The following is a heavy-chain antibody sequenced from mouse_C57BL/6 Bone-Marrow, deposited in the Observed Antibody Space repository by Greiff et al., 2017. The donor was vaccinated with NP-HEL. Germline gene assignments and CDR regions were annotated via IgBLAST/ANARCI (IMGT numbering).Heavy chain of an antibody. CDR2: IDPSDSYT. CDR3: AREDALYYFDY. D-gene: IGHD6-1*01. Sequence: HVQLQQPGAELVMPGASVKLSCKASGYTFTSYWMHWVKQRPGQGLEWIGEIDPSDSYTNYNQKFKGKSTLTVDKSSSTAYMQLSSLTSEDSAVYYCAREDALYYFDYWGQGTTLTVSS. V-gene: IGHV1-69*01. J-gene: IGHJ2*01. CDR1: GYTFTSYW.